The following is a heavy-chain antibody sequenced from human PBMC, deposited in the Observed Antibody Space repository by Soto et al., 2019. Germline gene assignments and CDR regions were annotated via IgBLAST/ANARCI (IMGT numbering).Heavy chain of an antibody. CDR3: ATSGYSYGYTYYDYGMDV. J-gene: IGHJ6*02. Sequence: EVQLLESGGGLVQPGGSLRLSCAASGFTFSSYAMSWVRQAPGKGLEWVSAISGSGGSTYYADSVKGRFTISRDNSKNTLYLQMNSLRAEDTAVYYCATSGYSYGYTYYDYGMDVWGQGTTVTVSS. V-gene: IGHV3-23*01. CDR2: ISGSGGST. D-gene: IGHD5-18*01. CDR1: GFTFSSYA.